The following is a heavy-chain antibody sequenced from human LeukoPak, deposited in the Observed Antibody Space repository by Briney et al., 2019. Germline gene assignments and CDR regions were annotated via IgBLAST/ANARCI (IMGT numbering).Heavy chain of an antibody. Sequence: PGGSLRLSCAASGFTFSSYEMNWVRQAPGKGLEWVSYISSSGSTIYYADSVKGRFTISRDNAKNSLYLQMNSLRAEDTAVYYCARDSRRYSYDYWGQGTLVTVSS. CDR2: ISSSGSTI. CDR3: ARDSRRYSYDY. J-gene: IGHJ4*02. CDR1: GFTFSSYE. V-gene: IGHV3-48*03. D-gene: IGHD5-18*01.